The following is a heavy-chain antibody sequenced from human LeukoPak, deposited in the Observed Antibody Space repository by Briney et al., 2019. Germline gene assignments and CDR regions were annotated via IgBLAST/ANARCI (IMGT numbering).Heavy chain of an antibody. Sequence: RSLRLXXXASGXTFNNXAMHWVRQAPDKGLEWVAIISYDGNTKYYVDSVKGRFTISRDNSKNTLYLQMNSLRAEDTAVYYCARHSSRWYDGGINWFDPWGQGTLVTVSS. V-gene: IGHV3-30*04. D-gene: IGHD6-19*01. J-gene: IGHJ5*02. CDR2: ISYDGNTK. CDR1: GXTFNNXA. CDR3: ARHSSRWYDGGINWFDP.